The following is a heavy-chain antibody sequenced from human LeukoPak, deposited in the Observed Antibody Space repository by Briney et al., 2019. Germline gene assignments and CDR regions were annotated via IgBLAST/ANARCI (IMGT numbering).Heavy chain of an antibody. CDR1: GFTFSSYS. CDR3: ARDLGVNQGFDP. CDR2: ISATSFTI. J-gene: IGHJ5*02. Sequence: GGSLRLSCAASGFTFSSYSMNWVRQAPGKGLEWISHISATSFTIYYADSVKGRFTISRDNARNALYLQMDSLRAEDTAVYYCARDLGVNQGFDPWGQGTLVIVSS. V-gene: IGHV3-48*01. D-gene: IGHD3-3*01.